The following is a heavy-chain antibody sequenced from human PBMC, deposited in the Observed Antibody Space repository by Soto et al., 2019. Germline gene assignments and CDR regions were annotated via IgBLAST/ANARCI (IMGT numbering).Heavy chain of an antibody. V-gene: IGHV4-39*01. CDR1: GGSISSSSYY. J-gene: IGHJ4*02. D-gene: IGHD6-6*01. Sequence: SETLSLTCTVSGGSISSSSYYWGWIRQPPGKGLEWIGSIYYSGSTYYNPSLKSRVTISVDTSKNQFSLKLSSVTAADTAVYYCARFERSSSANLFDYWGQGTLVTVSS. CDR2: IYYSGST. CDR3: ARFERSSSANLFDY.